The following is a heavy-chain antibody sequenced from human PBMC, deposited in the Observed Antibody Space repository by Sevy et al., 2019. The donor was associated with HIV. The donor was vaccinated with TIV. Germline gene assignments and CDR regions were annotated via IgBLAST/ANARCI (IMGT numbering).Heavy chain of an antibody. V-gene: IGHV1-18*04. CDR2: ISAYNGNT. Sequence: ASVKVSCKASGYTFTSYGISWVRQAPGQGLEWMGWISAYNGNTNYAQKLQGRVTMTTDTSTSTAYMELRSLRSDDTAVYYCARGSGYSSSWYNDYFDYWGQRTLVTVSS. D-gene: IGHD6-13*01. CDR3: ARGSGYSSSWYNDYFDY. J-gene: IGHJ4*02. CDR1: GYTFTSYG.